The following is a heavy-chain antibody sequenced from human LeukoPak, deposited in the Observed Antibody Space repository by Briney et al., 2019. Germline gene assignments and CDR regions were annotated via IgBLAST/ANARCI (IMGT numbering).Heavy chain of an antibody. J-gene: IGHJ4*02. CDR2: VSYDGSNE. CDR3: ASGLYSRSRYEPATL. CDR1: GFIFSSYA. V-gene: IGHV3-30-3*01. D-gene: IGHD6-13*01. Sequence: PGRSLRLSCAASGFIFSSYAMHWVRQAPGKGLEWVAVVSYDGSNEDYADSVKGRFTISRDNAKNTLYLQMNSLRAEDTAVYYCASGLYSRSRYEPATLWGQGALVTVSS.